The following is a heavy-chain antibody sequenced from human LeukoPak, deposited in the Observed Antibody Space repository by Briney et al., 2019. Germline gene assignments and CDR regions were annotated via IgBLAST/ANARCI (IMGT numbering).Heavy chain of an antibody. Sequence: PGGSLRLSCAASGFTFSSYAMSWVRQAPGKGLEWVSAISGSGGSTYYADSVKGRFTISRDNSKNTLYLQMNSLRAEDTAVYYCAKDIDFWSGYSRFEDYMDVWGKGTTATVSS. CDR2: ISGSGGST. J-gene: IGHJ6*03. V-gene: IGHV3-23*01. D-gene: IGHD3-3*01. CDR1: GFTFSSYA. CDR3: AKDIDFWSGYSRFEDYMDV.